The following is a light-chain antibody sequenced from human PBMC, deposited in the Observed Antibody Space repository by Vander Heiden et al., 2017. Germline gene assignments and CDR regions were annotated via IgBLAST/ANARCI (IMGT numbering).Light chain of an antibody. CDR1: QSVLYSSNNKNY. Sequence: DIVMTQSRDSLAVSLGERATINCKSSQSVLYSSNNKNYLAWYQQKPGQPPKLLIYWASTRESGVPDRFSGSGSGTDFTLTISSLQAEDVAVYYCQQDDSTPLTFGGGTKVEIK. CDR3: QQDDSTPLT. V-gene: IGKV4-1*01. CDR2: WAS. J-gene: IGKJ4*01.